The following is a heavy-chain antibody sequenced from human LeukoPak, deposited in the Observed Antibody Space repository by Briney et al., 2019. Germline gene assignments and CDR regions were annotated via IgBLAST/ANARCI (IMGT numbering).Heavy chain of an antibody. J-gene: IGHJ6*02. CDR2: IRSKANNYAT. D-gene: IGHD2-21*02. V-gene: IGHV3-73*01. CDR3: TRLSDPSNYDYYGMDV. Sequence: TGGSLRLSCAASGFTFNDSAMHWVRQASGKGLEWVGRIRSKANNYATAYTASVKGRFTISRDDSKNTAYLQMNSLKTEDTTVYYCTRLSDPSNYDYYGMDVWGQGTTVTVSS. CDR1: GFTFNDSA.